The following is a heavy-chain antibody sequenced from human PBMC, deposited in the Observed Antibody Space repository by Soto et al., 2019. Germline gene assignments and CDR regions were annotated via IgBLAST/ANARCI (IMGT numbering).Heavy chain of an antibody. CDR2: ISSSSSYI. J-gene: IGHJ4*02. V-gene: IGHV3-21*01. CDR3: ARDFEYSSSFDY. Sequence: EVQLVESGGGLVKPGGSLRLSCAVSGFTFSSYSMNWVRQAPGKGLEWVSSISSSSSYIYYADSVKGRFTISRDNAKNSLYLQMNSLRAEDTAVYYCARDFEYSSSFDYWGQGTLVTVSS. CDR1: GFTFSSYS. D-gene: IGHD6-6*01.